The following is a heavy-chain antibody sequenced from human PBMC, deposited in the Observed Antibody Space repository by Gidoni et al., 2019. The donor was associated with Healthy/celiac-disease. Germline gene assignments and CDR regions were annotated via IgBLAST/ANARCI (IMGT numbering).Heavy chain of an antibody. CDR2: MNPNSGNT. J-gene: IGHJ3*02. V-gene: IGHV1-8*01. CDR3: ARASRKWELPLDAFDI. D-gene: IGHD1-26*01. Sequence: QVQLVQSGAEVKKPGASVKVSCKASGYTFTSDDINWVRQATGQGLEWMGWMNPNSGNTGYAQKFQGRVTMTRNTSISTAYMELSSLRSEDTAVYYCARASRKWELPLDAFDIWGQGTMVTVSS. CDR1: GYTFTSDD.